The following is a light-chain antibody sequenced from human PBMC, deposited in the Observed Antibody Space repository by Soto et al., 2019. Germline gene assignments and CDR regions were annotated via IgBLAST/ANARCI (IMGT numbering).Light chain of an antibody. CDR3: QQYNNWPQT. Sequence: EIVLTQSPGTLSLSPVERATLSCMASQSVSSNLAWYQQKPGQAPRLLIYGASTRATGIPARFSGSGSGTEFTLTISSLQSEDFAVYYCQQYNNWPQTFGQGTKVDIK. CDR1: QSVSSN. V-gene: IGKV3-15*01. J-gene: IGKJ1*01. CDR2: GAS.